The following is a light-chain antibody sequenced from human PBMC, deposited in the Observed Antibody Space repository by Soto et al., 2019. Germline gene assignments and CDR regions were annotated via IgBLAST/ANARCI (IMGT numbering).Light chain of an antibody. J-gene: IGKJ5*01. V-gene: IGKV3-11*01. CDR2: DES. CDR3: QQRSNWPIT. Sequence: EIVLTPSPATLSLSPGERATLSCRASQSVSSYLAWYQQKTGQAHRLLIYDESNRATGIPARFSGSGSGTDFTLTISSLEPEDFAVYYCQQRSNWPITVGQGTRLEIK. CDR1: QSVSSY.